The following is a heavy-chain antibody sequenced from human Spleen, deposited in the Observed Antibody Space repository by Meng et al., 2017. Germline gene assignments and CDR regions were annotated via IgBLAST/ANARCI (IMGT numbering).Heavy chain of an antibody. V-gene: IGHV3-23*01. CDR3: ARWTYHYDF. CDR2: ISGNGAAK. CDR1: GFTFSNYG. J-gene: IGHJ4*02. D-gene: IGHD2-2*02. Sequence: EVQLLESGGGLVQPGGSLRLTCSASGFTFSNYGMTWVRQAPGKGLEWVSAISGNGAAKLYADSAKGRFTISRDNSKSSVYMQMNSLRVEDTAIYYCARWTYHYDFWGQGTLVTVSS.